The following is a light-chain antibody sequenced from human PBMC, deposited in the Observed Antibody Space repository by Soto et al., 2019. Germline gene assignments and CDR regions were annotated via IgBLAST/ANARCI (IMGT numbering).Light chain of an antibody. Sequence: DIVMTQSPDSLAVSLGERATLNCKSSQSVLYSSNNNNYLAWYQQKPGQPPKLLIYWASTRESGVPDRFSGSGSGTDFTLTISRLQAEDVAIYYCQQYYSTPWTFGQGTKVVIK. V-gene: IGKV4-1*01. CDR2: WAS. CDR1: QSVLYSSNNNNY. CDR3: QQYYSTPWT. J-gene: IGKJ1*01.